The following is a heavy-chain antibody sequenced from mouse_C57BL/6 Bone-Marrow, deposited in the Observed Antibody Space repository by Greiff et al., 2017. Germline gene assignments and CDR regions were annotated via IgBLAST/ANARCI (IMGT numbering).Heavy chain of an antibody. D-gene: IGHD2-3*01. J-gene: IGHJ3*01. Sequence: EVMLVESGGGLVKPGGSLKLSCAASGFTFSDSGMHWVRQAPEKGLEWVAYISSGSSTISYADTVKGRFTIARDNAKNPLFLQMTSLRSEDTAMYYCARPYDGYSWFAYWGQGTLVTVSA. CDR3: ARPYDGYSWFAY. V-gene: IGHV5-17*01. CDR2: ISSGSSTI. CDR1: GFTFSDSG.